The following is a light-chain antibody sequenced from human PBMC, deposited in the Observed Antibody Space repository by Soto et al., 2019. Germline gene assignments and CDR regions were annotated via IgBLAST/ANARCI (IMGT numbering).Light chain of an antibody. J-gene: IGKJ4*01. Sequence: EIVLMESPGTLSLSPGERATLSCRASPSVSSSYLAWYQQNPGQAPRLLIYGASSRPTGIPDRFSGSGSGTDFTLTISRLEPEDFAVYYCQQYGSSPLTFGGGTKVDIK. V-gene: IGKV3-20*01. CDR2: GAS. CDR1: PSVSSSY. CDR3: QQYGSSPLT.